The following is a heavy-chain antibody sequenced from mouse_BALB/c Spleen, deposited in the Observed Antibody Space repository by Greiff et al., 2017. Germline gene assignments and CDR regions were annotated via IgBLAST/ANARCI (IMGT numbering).Heavy chain of an antibody. CDR1: GYSITSGYY. Sequence: EVKLQESGPGLVKPSQSLSLTCSVTGYSITSGYYWNWIRQFPGNKLEWMGYISYDGSNNYNPSLKNRISITRDTSKNQFFLKLNSVTTEDTATYYCASMGRDYYFDYWGQGTTLTVAS. CDR3: ASMGRDYYFDY. J-gene: IGHJ2*01. CDR2: ISYDGSN. V-gene: IGHV3-6*02. D-gene: IGHD4-1*01.